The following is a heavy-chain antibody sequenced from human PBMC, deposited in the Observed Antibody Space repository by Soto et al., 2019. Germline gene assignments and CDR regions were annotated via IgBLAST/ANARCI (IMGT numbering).Heavy chain of an antibody. D-gene: IGHD1-7*01. CDR2: IIPIFGTA. V-gene: IGHV1-69*01. CDR3: ARDPVGGELTGNYYGMDV. CDR1: GGTFSSYA. J-gene: IGHJ6*02. Sequence: QVQLVQSGAEVKKPGSSVKVSCKASGGTFSSYAISWVRQAPGQGLEWMGGIIPIFGTANYAQKFQGRVTIPADESTSTAYMELSSLRSEDTAVYYCARDPVGGELTGNYYGMDVWGQGTTVTVSS.